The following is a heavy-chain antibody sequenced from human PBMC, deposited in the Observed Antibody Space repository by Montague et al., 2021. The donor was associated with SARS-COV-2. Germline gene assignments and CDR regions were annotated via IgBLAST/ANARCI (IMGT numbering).Heavy chain of an antibody. V-gene: IGHV4-61*02. CDR2: IYTSGST. Sequence: TLSLTCTVSGDSVSREIYYWSWIRQPAGKGLEWIGRIYTSGSTNYNPSLRSRVTISVDTSKNQFSLGLSSVTAADTAVYYCARVGGNHYRYFDYWGQGTLITVSS. D-gene: IGHD1-26*01. CDR1: GDSVSREIYY. CDR3: ARVGGNHYRYFDY. J-gene: IGHJ4*02.